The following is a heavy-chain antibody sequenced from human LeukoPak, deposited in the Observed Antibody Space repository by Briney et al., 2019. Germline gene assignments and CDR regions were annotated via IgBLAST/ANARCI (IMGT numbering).Heavy chain of an antibody. D-gene: IGHD3-16*01. V-gene: IGHV4-30-2*01. J-gene: IGHJ5*02. CDR3: ARDRLRFSYWFAP. CDR2: IFHSGST. CDR1: GGSISSGGYS. Sequence: SQTLSLTCAVSGGSISSGGYSWSWIRQPPGKGLEWIGYIFHSGSTHYNPSLKSRATISVDRSKNQFSLKLSSVTAADTAVYYCARDRLRFSYWFAPWGQGPLVTVSS.